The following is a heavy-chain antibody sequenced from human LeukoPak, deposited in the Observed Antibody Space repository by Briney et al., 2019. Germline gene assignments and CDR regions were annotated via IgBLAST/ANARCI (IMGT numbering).Heavy chain of an antibody. CDR3: ARWGYGGPPLGGMDV. J-gene: IGHJ6*02. CDR1: GFTFSTYN. D-gene: IGHD4-23*01. CDR2: ISSGSSYI. Sequence: GGSLRLSCAASGFTFSTYNMNWVRQAPGKGLEWVSSISSGSSYIYYADSVKGRFTISRDNAKNSLYLQMNSLRAEDTAVYYCARWGYGGPPLGGMDVWGQGTTVTVSS. V-gene: IGHV3-21*01.